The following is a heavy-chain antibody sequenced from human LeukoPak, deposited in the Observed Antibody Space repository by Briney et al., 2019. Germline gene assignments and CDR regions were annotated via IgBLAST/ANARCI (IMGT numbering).Heavy chain of an antibody. V-gene: IGHV5-51*01. CDR2: IYPGDSDT. CDR3: ARSSTGTYYYGSGSFDY. J-gene: IGHJ4*02. D-gene: IGHD3-10*01. Sequence: GESLKISCKGSGYNFTSYWIGWVRQMPGKGLEWMGIIYPGDSDTRYSPSFQGQVTISADKSISTAYLQWSSLKASDTAMYYCARSSTGTYYYGSGSFDYWGQGTLVTVSS. CDR1: GYNFTSYW.